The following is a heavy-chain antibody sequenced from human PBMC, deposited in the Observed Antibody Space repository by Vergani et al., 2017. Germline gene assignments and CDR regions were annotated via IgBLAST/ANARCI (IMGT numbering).Heavy chain of an antibody. Sequence: EVQLVESGGGLVQPGRSLILSCAASGFTFDDYAMHWVRQAPGKGLEWVSGISWNSGSIGYADSVKGRFIISRDNAKNSRYLQMNSLRAEDTALYYCAKDLGPDCYGSGSYWTDAFDIWGQGTMVTVSS. CDR2: ISWNSGSI. J-gene: IGHJ3*02. D-gene: IGHD3-10*01. CDR1: GFTFDDYA. CDR3: AKDLGPDCYGSGSYWTDAFDI. V-gene: IGHV3-9*01.